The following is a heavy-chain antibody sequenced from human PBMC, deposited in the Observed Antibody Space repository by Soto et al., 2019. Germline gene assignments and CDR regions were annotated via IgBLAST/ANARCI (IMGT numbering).Heavy chain of an antibody. D-gene: IGHD3-10*01. CDR2: INPSGGST. J-gene: IGHJ5*02. CDR1: GYTFTSYY. V-gene: IGHV1-46*03. Sequence: ASVKVSCKASGYTFTSYYMHWVRQAPGQGLEWMGIINPSGGSTSYAQKFQGRVTMTRDTSTSTVYMELSSLRSEDTAVYYCAREGIYGSGPKNWFDPWGQGTLVTVSS. CDR3: AREGIYGSGPKNWFDP.